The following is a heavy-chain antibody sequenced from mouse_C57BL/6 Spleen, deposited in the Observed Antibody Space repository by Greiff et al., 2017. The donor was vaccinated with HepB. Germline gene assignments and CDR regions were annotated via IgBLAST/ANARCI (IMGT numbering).Heavy chain of an antibody. V-gene: IGHV10-1*01. Sequence: EVQLVESGGGLVQPKGSLKLSCAASGFSFNTYAMNWVRQAPGKGLEWVARIRSKSNNYATYYADSVKDRFTISRDDSESMLYLQMNNLKTEDTALYYCVSDGYYDYAMDYWGQGTSVTVSS. D-gene: IGHD2-3*01. CDR3: VSDGYYDYAMDY. J-gene: IGHJ4*01. CDR1: GFSFNTYA. CDR2: IRSKSNNYAT.